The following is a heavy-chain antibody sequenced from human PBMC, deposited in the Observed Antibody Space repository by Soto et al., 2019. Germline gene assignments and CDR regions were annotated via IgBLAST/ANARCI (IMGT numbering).Heavy chain of an antibody. CDR2: IDPSDSYT. J-gene: IGHJ6*02. D-gene: IGHD3-22*01. CDR3: ARSPLPSIYYDSSGYYYYYGMDV. V-gene: IGHV5-10-1*01. CDR1: GYSFTSYW. Sequence: GESLKISCKGSGYSFTSYWVSWVRQMPGKGLEWMGRIDPSDSYTNYSPSFQGHVTISADKSISTAYLQWSSLKASDTAMYYCARSPLPSIYYDSSGYYYYYGMDVWGQGTTVTVSS.